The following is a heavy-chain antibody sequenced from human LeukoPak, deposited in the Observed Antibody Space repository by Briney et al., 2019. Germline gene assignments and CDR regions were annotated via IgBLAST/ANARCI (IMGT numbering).Heavy chain of an antibody. J-gene: IGHJ6*03. Sequence: GGSLRLSCVASGFTFSSYWISWVRQAPGKGLEWVANMKQDGNEKFYVDSVKDRFTISRDNAKNSLYLQMNRLRAEDTAVYFCARAYRDYVWGSHRGYSDYYYMDVWGKGTTVTVSS. V-gene: IGHV3-7*01. CDR1: GFTFSSYW. CDR2: MKQDGNEK. CDR3: ARAYRDYVWGSHRGYSDYYYMDV. D-gene: IGHD3-16*02.